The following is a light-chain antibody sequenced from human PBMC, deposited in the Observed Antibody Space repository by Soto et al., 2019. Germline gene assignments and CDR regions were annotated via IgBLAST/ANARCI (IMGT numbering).Light chain of an antibody. Sequence: QSVLTQPASVSGSPGQSITISCTGTSSDIGGYNFVSWHHQHPGKATKLMIYEVSNRPSGVSDRFSGSKSGNTASLTISGLQAEDEADYYCSSFRSGTTLFGTGTKVTVL. CDR1: SSDIGGYNF. CDR2: EVS. V-gene: IGLV2-14*01. CDR3: SSFRSGTTL. J-gene: IGLJ1*01.